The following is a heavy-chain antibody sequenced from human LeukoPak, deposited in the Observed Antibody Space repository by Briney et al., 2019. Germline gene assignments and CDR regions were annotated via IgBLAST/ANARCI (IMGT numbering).Heavy chain of an antibody. D-gene: IGHD3-10*01. CDR2: IYYSGST. CDR3: ARSPYYGSGSYYYAGFDY. J-gene: IGHJ4*02. CDR1: GGSISSYY. V-gene: IGHV4-59*01. Sequence: TPSETLSLTCTVSGGSISSYYWSWIRQSPGKGLEWIGYIYYSGSTNYSPSLKSRVTISVDTSKNQFSLKLSSVTAADTAAYYCARSPYYGSGSYYYAGFDYWGQGTLVTVSS.